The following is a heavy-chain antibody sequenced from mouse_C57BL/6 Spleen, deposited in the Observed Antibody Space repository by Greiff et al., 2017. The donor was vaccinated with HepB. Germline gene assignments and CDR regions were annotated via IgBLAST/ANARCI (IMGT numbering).Heavy chain of an antibody. CDR3: AGERRGREGYYIDY. CDR2: INPNNGGT. CDR1: GYTFTDYN. J-gene: IGHJ2*01. V-gene: IGHV1-18*01. Sequence: VQLQQSGPELVKPGASVKIPCKASGYTFTDYNMDWVKQIHGKSLEWIGDINPNNGGTIYNQKFEGKATLTVDKSSRTAYMELRRLTSEDTAVYYFAGERRGREGYYIDYWGQGTTLTVSS. D-gene: IGHD3-3*01.